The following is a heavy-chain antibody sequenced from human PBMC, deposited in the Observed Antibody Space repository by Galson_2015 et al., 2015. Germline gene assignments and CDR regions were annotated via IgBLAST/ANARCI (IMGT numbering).Heavy chain of an antibody. CDR2: ISAYNGNT. D-gene: IGHD5-12*01. V-gene: IGHV1-18*04. CDR1: GYTFTSYY. CDR3: ARGYSGYRSLDY. J-gene: IGHJ4*02. Sequence: SVKVSCKASGYTFTSYYMHWVRQAPGQGLEWMGWISAYNGNTNYAQKLQGRVTMTTDTSTSTAYMELRSLRSDDTAVYYCARGYSGYRSLDYWGQGTLVTVSS.